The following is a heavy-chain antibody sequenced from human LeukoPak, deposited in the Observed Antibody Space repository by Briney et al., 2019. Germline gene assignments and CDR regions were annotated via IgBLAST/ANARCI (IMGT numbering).Heavy chain of an antibody. CDR2: VYYSGTA. CDR3: ARTKSGWYYSDY. V-gene: IGHV4-59*08. J-gene: IGHJ4*02. Sequence: SETLSLTCTVSGGSMRGYYWSWIRQPPGKGLELIGYVYYSGTANYNPSLESRVTILVDTSKNQFSLNLSSVTAADTAVYYCARTKSGWYYSDYWGQGTLVSVSP. D-gene: IGHD6-19*01. CDR1: GGSMRGYY.